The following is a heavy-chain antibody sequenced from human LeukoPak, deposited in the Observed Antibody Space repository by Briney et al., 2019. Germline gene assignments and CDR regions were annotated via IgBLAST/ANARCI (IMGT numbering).Heavy chain of an antibody. CDR3: ARDSYYGSGSYYGY. V-gene: IGHV4-4*07. Sequence: SETLSLTCTGSGGAISSYDWSWIRQPAGKGLEWSGRIYTSGSTNYNPSLKSRVTMSVDTSKNQFSLKLSSVTAADTAVYYCARDSYYGSGSYYGYWGQGTLVTVSS. CDR2: IYTSGST. J-gene: IGHJ4*02. D-gene: IGHD3-10*01. CDR1: GGAISSYD.